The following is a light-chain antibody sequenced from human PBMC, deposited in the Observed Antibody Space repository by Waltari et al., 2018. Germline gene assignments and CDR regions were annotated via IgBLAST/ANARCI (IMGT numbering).Light chain of an antibody. Sequence: DIQMTQSPSTLSASVGDRVTITCRASQSISNWLAWYQQKPGKAPKLLIYKASNLESGVPSRFSGSGSGTEFTLTISSLQPDDFATYYCQQYDNYWTFGQGTKV. V-gene: IGKV1-5*03. CDR2: KAS. CDR3: QQYDNYWT. J-gene: IGKJ1*01. CDR1: QSISNW.